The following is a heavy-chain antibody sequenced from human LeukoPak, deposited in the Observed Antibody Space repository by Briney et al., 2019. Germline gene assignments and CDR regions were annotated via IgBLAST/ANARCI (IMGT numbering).Heavy chain of an antibody. CDR1: GFTFSSYA. CDR3: AKGHSSGYYYYFDY. J-gene: IGHJ4*02. Sequence: PGGSLRLSCAASGFTFSSYAMSWVRHTPGKGLDWVSTVSGSGGSTYYADSVKGRFTISRDSSKNTLYLQMNTLRAEDTAVYHCAKGHSSGYYYYFDYWGQGTLVTVSS. CDR2: VSGSGGST. D-gene: IGHD3-22*01. V-gene: IGHV3-23*01.